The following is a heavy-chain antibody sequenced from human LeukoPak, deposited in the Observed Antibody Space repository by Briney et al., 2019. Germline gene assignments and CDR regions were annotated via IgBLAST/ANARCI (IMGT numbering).Heavy chain of an antibody. V-gene: IGHV4-61*02. D-gene: IGHD3-22*01. CDR1: GGSISSGSYY. CDR3: ARVAYDSSGYYDY. J-gene: IGHJ4*02. CDR2: IYTSGST. Sequence: SETLSLTCTVSGGSISSGSYYWSWIRQPAGKGLEWIGRIYTSGSTNYNPSLKSRVTMSVDTSKNQFSLKLSSVTAADTAVYYCARVAYDSSGYYDYWGQGTLVTVSS.